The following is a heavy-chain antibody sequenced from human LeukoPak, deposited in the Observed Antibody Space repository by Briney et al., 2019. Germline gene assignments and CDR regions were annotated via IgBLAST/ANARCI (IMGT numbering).Heavy chain of an antibody. CDR1: GGPISGYY. CDR2: IYYSGST. V-gene: IGHV4-59*08. Sequence: SKTLFLTGTVSGGPISGYYWSWIRQPPGKGLQRKGNIYYSGSTNYNASLKSRVTIAVDTSKNQFSLKLSSVTAADTAVYYCANYHDYSNFQGAYYLDYWGQGTLVTVSS. J-gene: IGHJ4*02. D-gene: IGHD4-11*01. CDR3: ANYHDYSNFQGAYYLDY.